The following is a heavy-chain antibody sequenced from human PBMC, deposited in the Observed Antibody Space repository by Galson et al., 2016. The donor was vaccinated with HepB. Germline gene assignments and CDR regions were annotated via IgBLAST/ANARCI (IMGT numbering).Heavy chain of an antibody. J-gene: IGHJ4*02. CDR2: ISSSGITT. CDR1: GLTFNSYA. CDR3: AKDRPGSISGWSGDFDC. V-gene: IGHV3-23*01. Sequence: SLRLSCAASGLTFNSYAMSWVRQAPGKGLDWVSAISSSGITTYYVDSVKGRFTISRDNSKNTLYLQMNSLSAEDTAIYYCAKDRPGSISGWSGDFDCWGRGTLVTVSS. D-gene: IGHD6-19*01.